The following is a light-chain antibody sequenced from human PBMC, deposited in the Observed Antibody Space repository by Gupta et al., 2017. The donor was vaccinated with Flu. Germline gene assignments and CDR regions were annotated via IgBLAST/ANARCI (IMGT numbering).Light chain of an antibody. CDR3: QQYGTSPLT. J-gene: IGKJ4*01. V-gene: IGKV3-20*01. CDR1: QSVSSNY. Sequence: EIVLTQSPGTLSLSPGERATVSCRASQSVSSNYLAWYQQKPGQAPRLLIHGASSGATGIPDRFSGSGSGTDFTLTISRLEPEDFAVYYCQQYGTSPLTFGGGTKVEIK. CDR2: GAS.